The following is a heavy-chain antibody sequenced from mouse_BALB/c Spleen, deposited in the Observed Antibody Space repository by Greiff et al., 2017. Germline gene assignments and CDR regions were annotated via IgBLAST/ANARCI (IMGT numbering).Heavy chain of an antibody. D-gene: IGHD2-1*01. Sequence: EVNVVESGGDLVKPGGSLKLSCAASGFTFSSYGMSWVRQTPDKRLEWVATISSGGSYTYYPDSVKGRFTISRDNAKNTLYLQMSSLKSEDTAMYYCARHGYYGNYVYAMDYWGQGTSVTVSS. CDR2: ISSGGSYT. CDR1: GFTFSSYG. J-gene: IGHJ4*01. V-gene: IGHV5-6*01. CDR3: ARHGYYGNYVYAMDY.